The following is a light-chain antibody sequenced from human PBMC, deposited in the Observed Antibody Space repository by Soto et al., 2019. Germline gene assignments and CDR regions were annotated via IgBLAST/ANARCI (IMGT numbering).Light chain of an antibody. CDR3: SSYTSRSTRV. Sequence: QSALTQPASVSGSPGQSITISCNGTSSDVGGYNYVSWYQQHPGKAPKLIIYEVSNRPSGVSNRFSGSKSGNTASLTISGLQAEDEAVYYCSSYTSRSTRVFGGGTKLTVL. CDR2: EVS. CDR1: SSDVGGYNY. J-gene: IGLJ3*02. V-gene: IGLV2-14*01.